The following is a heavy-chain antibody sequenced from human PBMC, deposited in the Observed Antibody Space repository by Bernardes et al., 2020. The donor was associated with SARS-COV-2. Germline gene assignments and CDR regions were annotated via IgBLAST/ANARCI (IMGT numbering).Heavy chain of an antibody. J-gene: IGHJ5*02. CDR2: IKGDGSEK. V-gene: IGHV3-7*04. CDR3: ARDVEWLQYP. CDR1: GFTFSGNW. D-gene: IGHD3-3*01. Sequence: GGSLRLSCAGSGFTFSGNWISWVRQAPGKGLEWVANIKGDGSEKYYVDSVKGRFTISRDNAKNSVYLEMNSLRVEDTAVYYCARDVEWLQYPWGQGTPVTVSP.